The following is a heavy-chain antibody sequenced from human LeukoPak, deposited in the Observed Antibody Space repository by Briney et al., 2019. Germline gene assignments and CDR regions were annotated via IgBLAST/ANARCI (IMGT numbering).Heavy chain of an antibody. Sequence: GRSLRLSCAASGFTFSSYGMHWVRQAPGKGLEWVAVISYDGSNKYYADSVKGRFTISRDNSKNTVHLQMNSLRPEDTAVYYCARDSVTTGYYFHYWGQGTLVTVSS. D-gene: IGHD4-17*01. CDR3: ARDSVTTGYYFHY. V-gene: IGHV3-30*03. CDR1: GFTFSSYG. CDR2: ISYDGSNK. J-gene: IGHJ4*02.